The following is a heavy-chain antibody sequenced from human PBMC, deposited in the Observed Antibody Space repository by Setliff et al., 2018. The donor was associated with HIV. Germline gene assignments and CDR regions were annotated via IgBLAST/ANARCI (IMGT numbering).Heavy chain of an antibody. Sequence: GASVKVSCKASGYTCRAYGIHWMRQAPGQRLEYLGWINTANGNTKYSQDLQGRVSITSDTSASTSYMELSSLRSQDMAVYYCAGGPLFGDQYYPYHYMDVWGKGTTVTVSS. J-gene: IGHJ6*03. V-gene: IGHV1-3*03. CDR1: GYTCRAYG. CDR2: INTANGNT. CDR3: AGGPLFGDQYYPYHYMDV. D-gene: IGHD3-3*01.